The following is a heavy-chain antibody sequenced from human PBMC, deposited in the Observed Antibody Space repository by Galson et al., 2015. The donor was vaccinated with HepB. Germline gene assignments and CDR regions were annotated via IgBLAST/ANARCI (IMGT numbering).Heavy chain of an antibody. J-gene: IGHJ4*02. CDR2: ISGRGGST. Sequence: SLRLSCAASGFTFSSYAMSWVRQAPGKGLEWVSAISGRGGSTYYADSVKGRFTISRDNSKNTLYLQMNSLRAEDTAVYYCANGGASSSWNEGVDYWGQGTLVTVSS. CDR3: ANGGASSSWNEGVDY. D-gene: IGHD6-13*01. V-gene: IGHV3-23*01. CDR1: GFTFSSYA.